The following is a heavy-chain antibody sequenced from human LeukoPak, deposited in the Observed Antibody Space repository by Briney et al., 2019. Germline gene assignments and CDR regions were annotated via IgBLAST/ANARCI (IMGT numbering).Heavy chain of an antibody. D-gene: IGHD3-22*01. CDR3: ARAYYYDSSGHTSDY. CDR2: ISAYNGNT. V-gene: IGHV1-18*01. Sequence: GASVKVSCKVSGYTLTELSMHWVRQAPGQGLEWMGWISAYNGNTNYAQKLQGRVTMTTDTSTSTAYMELRSLRSDDTAVYYCARAYYYDSSGHTSDYWGQGTLVTVSS. CDR1: GYTLTELS. J-gene: IGHJ4*02.